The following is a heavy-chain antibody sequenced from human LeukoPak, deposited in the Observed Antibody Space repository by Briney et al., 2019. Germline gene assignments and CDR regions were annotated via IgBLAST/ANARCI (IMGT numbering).Heavy chain of an antibody. CDR1: GFSFRYFA. Sequence: PGGSLRLSCVGSGFSFRYFAIHWVRQAPGKGLEYVSVINTDGRITYYADSVKGRFTISRDNSKNTVYLQMGSLRGDDMAVYYCTRDGGSFCDFDYWGQGALATVSS. J-gene: IGHJ4*02. CDR2: INTDGRIT. V-gene: IGHV3-64*02. CDR3: TRDGGSFCDFDY. D-gene: IGHD1-26*01.